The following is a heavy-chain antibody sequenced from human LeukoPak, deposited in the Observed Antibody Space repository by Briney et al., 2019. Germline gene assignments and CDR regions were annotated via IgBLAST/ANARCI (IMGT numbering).Heavy chain of an antibody. J-gene: IGHJ4*02. CDR2: ISSSGNTE. CDR1: GFSFSSFP. V-gene: IGHV3-48*03. CDR3: ARDTVNAPFVVSLDY. D-gene: IGHD2-8*01. Sequence: GGSLRLSCAASGFSFSSFPINWVRQAPGKGLEWVSHISSSGNTEYYLDSVRGRFTTSRDNAKNLLFLEMHSLRAEDTAVYYCARDTVNAPFVVSLDYWGQGALVTVSS.